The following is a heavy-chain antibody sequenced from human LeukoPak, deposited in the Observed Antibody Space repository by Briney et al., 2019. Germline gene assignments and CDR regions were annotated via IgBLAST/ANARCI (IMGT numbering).Heavy chain of an antibody. V-gene: IGHV3-66*01. CDR3: ARDSGYYDSSGYYNFDY. J-gene: IGHJ4*02. CDR1: GFTVSSNY. CDR2: IYSGGST. D-gene: IGHD3-22*01. Sequence: GGSLRLSCAASGFTVSSNYMSWVRQAPGKGLEWVSVIYSGGSTYYADSVKGRFTISRDKSKNTLYLQMNSLRAEDTAVYYCARDSGYYDSSGYYNFDYWGQGTLVTVSS.